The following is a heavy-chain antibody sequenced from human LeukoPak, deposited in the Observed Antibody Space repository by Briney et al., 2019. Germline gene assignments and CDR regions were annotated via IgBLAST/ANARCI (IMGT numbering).Heavy chain of an antibody. Sequence: PGRSLRLSCAASGFTFSSSGMHWVRQAPGKGLEWVAVIWYDGSNKYYADSVKGRFTISRDNSKNTLYLQMNSLRAEDTAVYYCASDRTYCGGDCYPPYYFDYWGQGTLVTVSS. D-gene: IGHD2-21*02. CDR2: IWYDGSNK. J-gene: IGHJ4*02. V-gene: IGHV3-33*01. CDR1: GFTFSSSG. CDR3: ASDRTYCGGDCYPPYYFDY.